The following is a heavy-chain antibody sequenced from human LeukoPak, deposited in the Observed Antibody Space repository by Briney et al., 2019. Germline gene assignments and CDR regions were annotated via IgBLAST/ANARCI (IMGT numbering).Heavy chain of an antibody. CDR2: IWYDGTNK. D-gene: IGHD6-13*01. V-gene: IGHV3-33*01. J-gene: IGHJ3*02. CDR3: ARVGAYSSSWSPIFYPFDI. CDR1: GFTFSSHG. Sequence: GRSLRLSCAASGFTFSSHGIHWVRQAPGRGLEWVAVIWYDGTNKYYEDSVKGRFSISRDDSKNTVYLQMNSLRAEDTAVYYCARVGAYSSSWSPIFYPFDIWGQGTMVTVSS.